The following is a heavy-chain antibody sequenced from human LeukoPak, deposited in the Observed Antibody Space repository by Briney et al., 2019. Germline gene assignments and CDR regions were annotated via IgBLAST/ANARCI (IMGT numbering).Heavy chain of an antibody. CDR3: ARDGDDILTGYYYY. D-gene: IGHD3-9*01. V-gene: IGHV3-7*03. J-gene: IGHJ4*02. CDR2: IKQDGSEK. Sequence: PGGSLRLSCAASGFTFSSYWMSWVRQAPGKGLEWVANIKQDGSEKYYVDSVKGRFTISRDNAKNSLYLQMNSLRAEDTAVYYCARDGDDILTGYYYYWGQGTLVTVSS. CDR1: GFTFSSYW.